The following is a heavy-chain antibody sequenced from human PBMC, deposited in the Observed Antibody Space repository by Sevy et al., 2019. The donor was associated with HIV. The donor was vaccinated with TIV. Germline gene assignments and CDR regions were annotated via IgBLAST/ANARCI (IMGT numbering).Heavy chain of an antibody. CDR1: GITFSYYS. J-gene: IGHJ6*02. CDR3: ARDRDGSGSSGGYGMDV. V-gene: IGHV3-21*01. D-gene: IGHD3-10*01. CDR2: ISSSSSNI. Sequence: GGSLRLSCVGSGITFSYYSMNWVRQAPGKGLEWVSSISSSSSNIYYADSVKGRFTISRDNAKKSLYLQMNSLRAEDTAVDYGARDRDGSGSSGGYGMDVWGQGTTVTVSS.